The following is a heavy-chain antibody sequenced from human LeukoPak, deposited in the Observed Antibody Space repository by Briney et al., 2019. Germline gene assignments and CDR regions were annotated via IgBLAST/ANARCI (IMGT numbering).Heavy chain of an antibody. CDR1: GGSISSYY. Sequence: SETLSLTCTVSGGSISSYYWCWIRQPAGKGLEWIVRMYTSGSTNYNPSLKSRVIMSVDTSKNQFSLKLSSVTVADTAVYYCARTTLGATYVDYWGQGTLVTVSS. V-gene: IGHV4-4*07. J-gene: IGHJ4*02. CDR3: ARTTLGATYVDY. CDR2: MYTSGST. D-gene: IGHD1-26*01.